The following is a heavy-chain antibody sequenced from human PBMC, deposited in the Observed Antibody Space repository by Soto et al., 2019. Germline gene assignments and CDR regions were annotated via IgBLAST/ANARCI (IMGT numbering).Heavy chain of an antibody. Sequence: GGSLRLSCASSGFTFSSYAMSWVRQAPGKGLEWVSAISGSGGSTYYADSVKGRFTISRDNSKNTLYLQMNSLRAEDTAVYYCAKGVIVVVPAAIHDYWGQGTLVTVSS. V-gene: IGHV3-23*01. CDR1: GFTFSSYA. CDR2: ISGSGGST. D-gene: IGHD2-2*01. CDR3: AKGVIVVVPAAIHDY. J-gene: IGHJ4*02.